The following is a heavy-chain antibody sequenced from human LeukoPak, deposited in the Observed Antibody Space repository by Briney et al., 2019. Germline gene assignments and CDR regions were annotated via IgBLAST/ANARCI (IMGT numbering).Heavy chain of an antibody. D-gene: IGHD2/OR15-2a*01. J-gene: IGHJ4*02. V-gene: IGHV3-23*01. CDR2: ISTSGGRS. CDR1: GFIFSNYG. CDR3: AKDRDGGSTTTAKGFDY. Sequence: RGSLRLSCAASGFIFSNYGMSWVRQAPGKGLEWVSGISTSGGRSYYADSVKGRFTISRDNSKNTLYLQMNSLRVEDSAIYYCAKDRDGGSTTTAKGFDYWAQGTLVTVSS.